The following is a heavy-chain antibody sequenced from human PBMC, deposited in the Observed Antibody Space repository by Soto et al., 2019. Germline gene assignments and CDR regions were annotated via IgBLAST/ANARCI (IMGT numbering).Heavy chain of an antibody. J-gene: IGHJ4*02. V-gene: IGHV4-31*03. CDR1: GGSIXSGGXY. Sequence: QVQLQESGPGLVKPSQTLSLTCTVSGGSIXSGGXYXXWIRQHPGXGLEWIGYIYYSGSTYYNPSLKSRVTISVDTSKNQFSLKLSSVTAADTAVYYCARAVDFXXGNYYFDYWGQGTLVTVSS. CDR3: ARAVDFXXGNYYFDY. CDR2: IYYSGST. D-gene: IGHD3-3*01.